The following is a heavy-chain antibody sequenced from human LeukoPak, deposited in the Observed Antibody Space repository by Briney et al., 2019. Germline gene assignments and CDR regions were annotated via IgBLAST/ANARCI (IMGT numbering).Heavy chain of an antibody. J-gene: IGHJ4*02. D-gene: IGHD1-26*01. CDR3: AKWPEGATPKFHH. CDR2: IKSKTDGGTT. CDR1: GFTFSNAW. Sequence: PGGSLRLSCAASGFTFSNAWMSWVRQAPGKGLEWVGRIKSKTDGGTTDYAAPVKGRFTISRDDSKNTLYLQMNSLRAEDSALYYCAKWPEGATPKFHHWGQGTLVTVSS. V-gene: IGHV3-15*01.